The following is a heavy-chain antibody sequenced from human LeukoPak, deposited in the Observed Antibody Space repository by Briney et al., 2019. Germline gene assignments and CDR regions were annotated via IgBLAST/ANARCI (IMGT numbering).Heavy chain of an antibody. CDR2: IYYSGST. CDR1: GGSISSSSYY. Sequence: SETLSLTCTVSGGSISSSSYYWGWIRQPPGKGLEWIGSIYYSGSTYYNPSLKSRVTISVDTSKNQFSLKLSSVTAADTALYYCAYREEPQQLVRGAAFDIWGQGTMVTVSS. J-gene: IGHJ3*02. V-gene: IGHV4-39*07. CDR3: AYREEPQQLVRGAAFDI. D-gene: IGHD6-13*01.